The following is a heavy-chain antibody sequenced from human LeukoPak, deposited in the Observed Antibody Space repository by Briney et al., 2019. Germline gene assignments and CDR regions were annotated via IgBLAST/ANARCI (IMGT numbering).Heavy chain of an antibody. J-gene: IGHJ3*02. D-gene: IGHD3-22*01. CDR2: IYYSGST. V-gene: IGHV4-59*01. CDR1: GGSISSYH. CDR3: ARAHDDYYYDSSGYYPWAFDI. Sequence: SETLSLTCTVSGGSISSYHWSWIRQPPGKGLEWIGYIYYSGSTNYNPSLKSRVTISVDTSKNQFSLKLSSVTAADTAVYYCARAHDDYYYDSSGYYPWAFDIWGQGTMVTVSS.